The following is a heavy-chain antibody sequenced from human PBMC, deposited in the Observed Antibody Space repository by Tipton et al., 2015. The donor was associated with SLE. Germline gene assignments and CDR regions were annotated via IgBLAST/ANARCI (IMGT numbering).Heavy chain of an antibody. V-gene: IGHV3-43*01. CDR2: ISWDGGST. CDR1: GFTFDDYT. D-gene: IGHD6-13*01. CDR3: AKDDYSSPNWYFDL. Sequence: GSLRLSCAASGFTFDDYTMHWVRQAPGKGLEWVSLISWDGGSTYYADSVKGRFTISRDNSKNSLYLQMNSLRTEDTALYYCAKDDYSSPNWYFDLWGRGTLVTVSS. J-gene: IGHJ2*01.